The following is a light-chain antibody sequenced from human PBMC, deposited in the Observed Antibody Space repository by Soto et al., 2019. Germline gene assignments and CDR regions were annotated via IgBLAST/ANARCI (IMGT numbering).Light chain of an antibody. Sequence: QSALTEPAPVSGSPGQSITISCTGTSRDVGGYNYVSWYQQHPGKAPKLMIYDVSNRPSGVSNRFSGSKSGNTASLTISGLQAEDEADYYCSSYTSSSTPWVFGGGTKLTVL. CDR3: SSYTSSSTPWV. CDR2: DVS. V-gene: IGLV2-14*01. CDR1: SRDVGGYNY. J-gene: IGLJ3*02.